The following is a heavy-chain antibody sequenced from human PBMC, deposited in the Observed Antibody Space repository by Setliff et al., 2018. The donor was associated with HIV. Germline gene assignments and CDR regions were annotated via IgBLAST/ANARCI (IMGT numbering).Heavy chain of an antibody. J-gene: IGHJ4*02. V-gene: IGHV4-4*07. CDR1: GASITSHN. CDR2: IYTRGNT. CDR3: ARSIYGSGSYPLDY. Sequence: SETLSLTCSASGASITSHNWSWIRQAAGKGLEWIGRIYTRGNTNYNPSLRSRVTMSVDTSKNQFSLKVTSVTAADTAVYFCARSIYGSGSYPLDYWGQGSRSPSPQ. D-gene: IGHD3-10*01.